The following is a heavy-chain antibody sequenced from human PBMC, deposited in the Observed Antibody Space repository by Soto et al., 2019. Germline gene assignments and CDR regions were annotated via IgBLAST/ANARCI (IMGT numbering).Heavy chain of an antibody. CDR3: ATQQLTMRYYYYMDV. J-gene: IGHJ6*03. V-gene: IGHV4-34*01. Sequence: PSETLSLTCAVYGGSFSGYYWSWIRQPPGKGLEWIGEINHSGSTNYNPSLKSRVTISVDTSKNQFSLKLSSVTAADTAVYYCATQQLTMRYYYYMDVWGKGTTVTVSS. CDR2: INHSGST. D-gene: IGHD6-13*01. CDR1: GGSFSGYY.